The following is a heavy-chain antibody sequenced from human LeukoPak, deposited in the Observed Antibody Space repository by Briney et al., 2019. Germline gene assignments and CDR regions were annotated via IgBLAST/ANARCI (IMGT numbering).Heavy chain of an antibody. J-gene: IGHJ4*02. CDR1: GFTFSSYA. Sequence: GGSLRLSCAASGFTFSSYAMHWVRQAPGKGLEYVSAISSNGGSTYYANSVKGRFTISRDNSKNTLYLQMGSLRAEDMAVYYCARDGGDYDFDYWGQGTLVTVSS. D-gene: IGHD2-21*01. V-gene: IGHV3-64*01. CDR2: ISSNGGST. CDR3: ARDGGDYDFDY.